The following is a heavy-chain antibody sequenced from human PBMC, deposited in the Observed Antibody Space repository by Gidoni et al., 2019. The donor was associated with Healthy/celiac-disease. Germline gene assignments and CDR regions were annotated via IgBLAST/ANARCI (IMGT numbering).Heavy chain of an antibody. CDR3: ARDYYPGVYCSGGSCYSKFDY. CDR1: SSYG. CDR2: IWYDGSNK. V-gene: IGHV3-33*01. Sequence: SSYGMHWVRQAPGKGLEWVAVIWYDGSNKYYADSVKGRFTISRDNSKNTLYLQMNSLRAEDTAVYYCARDYYPGVYCSGGSCYSKFDYWGQGTLVTVSS. J-gene: IGHJ4*02. D-gene: IGHD2-15*01.